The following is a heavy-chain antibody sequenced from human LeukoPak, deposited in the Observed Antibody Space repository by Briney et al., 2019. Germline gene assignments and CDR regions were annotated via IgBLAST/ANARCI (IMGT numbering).Heavy chain of an antibody. J-gene: IGHJ5*02. V-gene: IGHV3-7*01. D-gene: IGHD3-9*01. CDR3: AGGSGYLITS. CDR2: IKQDGSEK. Sequence: GGSLRPSCAATGFSFRSYWMNWVRQAPGKGLEWLAIIKQDGSEKHYKGSVEGRFTISRDNTKNSLHLQMNSLRAEDTAVYYCAGGSGYLITSWGQGTLVTVSS. CDR1: GFSFRSYW.